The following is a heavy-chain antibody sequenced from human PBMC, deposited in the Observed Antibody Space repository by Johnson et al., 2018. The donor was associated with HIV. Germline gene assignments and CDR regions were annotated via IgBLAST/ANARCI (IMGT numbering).Heavy chain of an antibody. J-gene: IGHJ3*02. CDR3: ARLRGAFDI. CDR2: IPYDGSNK. V-gene: IGHV3-30*04. Sequence: QMQLVESGGGVVQPGRSLRLSCAASGFTFSSYAMHWVRQAPGTGLEWVAVIPYDGSNKSYADSVKGRFTISKDNSKNTLYLQMHSLRAEDTAVYYCARLRGAFDIWGQGTMVTVSS. CDR1: GFTFSSYA.